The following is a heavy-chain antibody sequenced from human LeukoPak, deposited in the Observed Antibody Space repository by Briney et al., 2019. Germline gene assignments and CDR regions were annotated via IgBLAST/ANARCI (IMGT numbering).Heavy chain of an antibody. CDR2: INPNSGGT. D-gene: IGHD5-18*01. V-gene: IGHV1-2*06. CDR1: GGTFISYA. J-gene: IGHJ4*02. Sequence: ASVKVSCKASGGTFISYAISWVRQAPGQGLEWMGRINPNSGGTNYAQKFQGRVTMTRDTSISTAYMELSRLRSDDTAVYYCARLPPRGRLRYYFDYWGQGTLVTVSS. CDR3: ARLPPRGRLRYYFDY.